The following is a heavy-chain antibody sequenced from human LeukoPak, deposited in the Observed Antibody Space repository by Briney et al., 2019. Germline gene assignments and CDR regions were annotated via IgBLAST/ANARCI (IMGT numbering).Heavy chain of an antibody. CDR2: IKQDGTEK. CDR1: GFTFSDYS. V-gene: IGHV3-7*01. CDR3: ARDWDC. D-gene: IGHD3/OR15-3a*01. J-gene: IGHJ4*02. Sequence: PGGSLRLSCAASGFTFSDYSMSWVRQAPGTGLELVANIKQDGTEKHYMDSVKGRFTIYRDNAKNSLFLQMNSLRAEDTAVYYCARDWDCWGQGALVTVSS.